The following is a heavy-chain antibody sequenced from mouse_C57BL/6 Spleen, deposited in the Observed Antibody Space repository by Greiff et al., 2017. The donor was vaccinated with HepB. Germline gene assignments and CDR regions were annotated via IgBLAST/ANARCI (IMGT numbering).Heavy chain of an antibody. Sequence: EVMLVESGAELVRPGASVKLSCTASGFNIKDDYMHWVKQRPEQGLEWIGWIDPENGDTEYASKFQGKATITADTSSNTAYLQLSSLTSEDTAVYYCTTGFYYGVDYWGQGTTLTVSS. V-gene: IGHV14-4*01. D-gene: IGHD1-1*01. CDR1: GFNIKDDY. J-gene: IGHJ2*01. CDR2: IDPENGDT. CDR3: TTGFYYGVDY.